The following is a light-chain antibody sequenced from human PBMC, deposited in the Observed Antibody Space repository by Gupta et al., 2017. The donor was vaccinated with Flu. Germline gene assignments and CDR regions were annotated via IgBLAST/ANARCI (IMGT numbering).Light chain of an antibody. CDR1: QSVSYY. J-gene: IGKJ5*01. CDR2: DGA. V-gene: IGKV3-11*01. Sequence: ETVLTQSPATLSLSPGERATLSCRASQSVSYYIAWYQQRPGQAPRLLIFDGANGVTGTQARFSASRSGANFTLTISSLEPEDFAVYYCQQRYDWPPLTFGQGTRLE. CDR3: QQRYDWPPLT.